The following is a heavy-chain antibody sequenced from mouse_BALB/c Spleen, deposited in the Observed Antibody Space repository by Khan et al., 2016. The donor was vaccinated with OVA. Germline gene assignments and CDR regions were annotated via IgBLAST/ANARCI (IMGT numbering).Heavy chain of an antibody. CDR3: ARDDYYGRVYRNLDQYALDY. D-gene: IGHD1-1*01. V-gene: IGHV9-3*02. CDR2: INPNTGES. Sequence: QIELVQSGPELKKPGETVKISCKASGYTFTDYGMNWVKQAPGKGLKWMGWINPNTGESTFAEDFKGRFAFSLETSARTAYLQINTLKTEDTAIYYCARDDYYGRVYRNLDQYALDYLGQGNSVTGSS. J-gene: IGHJ4*01. CDR1: GYTFTDYG.